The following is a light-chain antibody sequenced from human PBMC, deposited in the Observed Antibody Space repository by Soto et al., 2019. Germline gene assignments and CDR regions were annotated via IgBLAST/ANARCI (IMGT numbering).Light chain of an antibody. CDR1: QSVRNY. Sequence: EIVLTQSPATLSLSPGGRATLSCRASQSVRNYLAWYQQKPGQAPRLLIYDASNRATGIPARFRGSGSGTDFTLSITSLEPEDIAVYYCQQRSNWPSITFGQGTRLEIK. CDR3: QQRSNWPSIT. J-gene: IGKJ5*01. V-gene: IGKV3-11*01. CDR2: DAS.